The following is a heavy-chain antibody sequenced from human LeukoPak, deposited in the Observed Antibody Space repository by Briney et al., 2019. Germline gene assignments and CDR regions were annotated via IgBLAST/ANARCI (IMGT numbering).Heavy chain of an antibody. Sequence: GGSLTLSCAASGFTFSNYAMTGVRQAPEEGLKWVSSISNSGYGTYYADSVKGRFTISRDNSKNTLYLQMNSLRAEDTAIYYCAKDSGPGSYYPTGDEYWGQGTLVTVSS. D-gene: IGHD3-10*01. J-gene: IGHJ4*02. CDR1: GFTFSNYA. CDR2: ISNSGYGT. V-gene: IGHV3-23*01. CDR3: AKDSGPGSYYPTGDEY.